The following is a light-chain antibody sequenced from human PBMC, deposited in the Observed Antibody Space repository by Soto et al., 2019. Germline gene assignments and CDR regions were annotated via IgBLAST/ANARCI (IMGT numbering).Light chain of an antibody. CDR1: QSVAGNF. CDR2: AAS. V-gene: IGKV3-20*01. Sequence: EIVLTQSPGTLSLSPGERATLSCTASQSVAGNFLAWYQQRPGQAPRLLISAASSRATAIPDRFSGSGSGTEFTLTISRLEPDDSAVYCCQQYGNSPLTFGPGTKLNIK. J-gene: IGKJ3*01. CDR3: QQYGNSPLT.